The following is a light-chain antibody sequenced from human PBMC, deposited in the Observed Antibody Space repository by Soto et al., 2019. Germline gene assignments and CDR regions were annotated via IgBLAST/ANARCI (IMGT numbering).Light chain of an antibody. J-gene: IGLJ3*02. CDR2: LERSGTY. CDR1: SDHSSYI. V-gene: IGLV4-60*03. CDR3: ETWTSNTRV. Sequence: QSVLTQSSSASASLGSSVKLTCTLGSDHSSYIIAWHQQQPGQAPRFLMKLERSGTYNKGSGVPDRFSGSSSGADRYLTISNLQSEDEADYYCETWTSNTRVFGGGTNSPS.